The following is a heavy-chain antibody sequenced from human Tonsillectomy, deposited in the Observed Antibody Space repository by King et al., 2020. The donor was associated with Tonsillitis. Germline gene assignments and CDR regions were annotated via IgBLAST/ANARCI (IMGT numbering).Heavy chain of an antibody. V-gene: IGHV2-5*01. Sequence: QLTLKESGPTLVKPTQTLTLTCTFSGFSLTTSGMAVGWIRQPPGKALEWLALIYWNDSKRFSPSLKSRLTITKGTSENQVVLTMTNMDPLDTGTYYCAHALGPYYYGSGSQEGLWYFDLWGRGTLVTVSS. CDR2: IYWNDSK. J-gene: IGHJ2*01. D-gene: IGHD3-10*01. CDR3: AHALGPYYYGSGSQEGLWYFDL. CDR1: GFSLTTSGMA.